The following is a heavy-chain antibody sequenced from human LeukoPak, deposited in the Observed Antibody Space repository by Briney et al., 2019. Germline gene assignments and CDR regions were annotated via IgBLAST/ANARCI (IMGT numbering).Heavy chain of an antibody. Sequence: PGGSLRLSCAASGFTFSSYAMSWVRQAPGKGLEWVSSISSSSSYIYYADSVKGRFTISRDNAKNSLYLQMNSLRAEDTAVYYCARGGSIRGPLDYWGQGTLVTVSS. D-gene: IGHD3-10*01. CDR1: GFTFSSYA. V-gene: IGHV3-21*01. CDR2: ISSSSSYI. CDR3: ARGGSIRGPLDY. J-gene: IGHJ4*02.